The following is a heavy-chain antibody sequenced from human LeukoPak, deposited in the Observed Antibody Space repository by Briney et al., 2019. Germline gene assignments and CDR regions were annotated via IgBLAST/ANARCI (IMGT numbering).Heavy chain of an antibody. CDR2: INPNSGVT. D-gene: IGHD3-22*01. V-gene: IGHV1-2*02. J-gene: IGHJ4*02. Sequence: ASVKVSCKASGYTFTGYYIHWVRQAPGQGLEWMGWINPNSGVTNYAQKFQGRVTMNRDTSITTAYMELSRLRSDDTAVYYCARDRNTIILIDWGQGTLVTVSS. CDR1: GYTFTGYY. CDR3: ARDRNTIILID.